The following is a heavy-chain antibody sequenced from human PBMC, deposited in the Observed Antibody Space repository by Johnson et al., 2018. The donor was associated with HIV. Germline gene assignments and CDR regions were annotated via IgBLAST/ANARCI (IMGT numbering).Heavy chain of an antibody. J-gene: IGHJ3*02. CDR1: VLIFSDYY. CDR3: ARASALDI. Sequence: QMQLVESGGGLVKPGGSLRLSCAASVLIFSDYYMSWIRQAPGKGLEWVSSISGSSSAIYYADSVKGRFTISRDNARTSLYLQMNSLRPEDMAVYYCARASALDIWGQGTMVTVSS. V-gene: IGHV3-11*04. CDR2: ISGSSSAI.